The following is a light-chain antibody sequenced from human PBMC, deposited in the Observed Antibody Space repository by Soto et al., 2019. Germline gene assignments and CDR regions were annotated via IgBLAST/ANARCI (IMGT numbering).Light chain of an antibody. J-gene: IGLJ1*01. V-gene: IGLV2-8*01. Sequence: QSVLTQPPSASGPPGQSVTIPCTGTYSDIGAYNYVSWYQQRPGEAPKLIISEVSKRPSAVPDRIFASKHVNTPSLTVSGLQAYDEANYYCSSFKGTNSFVFGTGTKV. CDR3: SSFKGTNSFV. CDR1: YSDIGAYNY. CDR2: EVS.